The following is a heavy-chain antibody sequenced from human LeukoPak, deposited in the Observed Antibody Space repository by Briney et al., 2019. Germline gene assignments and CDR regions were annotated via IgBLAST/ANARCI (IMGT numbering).Heavy chain of an antibody. CDR2: IYYSGST. D-gene: IGHD6-13*01. J-gene: IGHJ6*02. CDR1: GGSFSGYY. CDR3: ARSPSSSWSGAYYYGMDV. V-gene: IGHV4-59*01. Sequence: SETLSLTCAVYGGSFSGYYWSWIRQPPGKGLEWIGYIYYSGSTNYNPSLKSQVTISVDTSKNQFSLKLSSVTAADTAVYYCARSPSSSWSGAYYYGMDVWGQGTTVTVSS.